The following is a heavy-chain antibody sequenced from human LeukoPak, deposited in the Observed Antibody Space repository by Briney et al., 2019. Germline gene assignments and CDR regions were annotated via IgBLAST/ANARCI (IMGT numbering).Heavy chain of an antibody. CDR2: INPSGGST. CDR1: GYTFTSYY. J-gene: IGHJ3*02. D-gene: IGHD4-17*01. Sequence: ASVKVSCKASGYTFTSYYMHWVRQAPGQGLEWMGIINPSGGSTSYAQKFQGRVTMTRDTSTSAVYMEPSSLRSEDTAVYYCARGGVGTVTTMDAFDIWGQGTMVTVSS. V-gene: IGHV1-46*01. CDR3: ARGGVGTVTTMDAFDI.